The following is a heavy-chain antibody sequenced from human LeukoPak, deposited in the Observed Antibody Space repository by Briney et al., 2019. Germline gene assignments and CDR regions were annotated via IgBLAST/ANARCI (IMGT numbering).Heavy chain of an antibody. CDR1: GGSISSGSYY. D-gene: IGHD5-12*01. J-gene: IGHJ6*03. V-gene: IGHV4-61*02. Sequence: PSETLSLTCTVSGGSISSGSYYWSWIRQPAGKGLEWIGRIYISGSTNYNPSLKSRVTISVDTSKNQFSLKLGSVTAADTAVYYCARAVATRSYYYYYYYMDVWGKGTTVTVSS. CDR3: ARAVATRSYYYYYYYMDV. CDR2: IYISGST.